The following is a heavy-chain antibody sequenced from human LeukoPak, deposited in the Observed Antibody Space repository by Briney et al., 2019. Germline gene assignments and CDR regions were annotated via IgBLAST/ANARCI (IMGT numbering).Heavy chain of an antibody. J-gene: IGHJ4*02. D-gene: IGHD5-18*01. CDR1: GYTFTSYA. V-gene: IGHV1-3*01. CDR2: INAGNGNT. CDR3: ARDFFEAAMEDGDY. Sequence: GASVKVSCKASGYTFTSYAMHWVRQAPGQRLEWMGWINAGNGNTKYSQKFQGRVTITRDTSASTAYMELSSLRSEDTAVYYCARDFFEAAMEDGDYWGQGTLVTVSS.